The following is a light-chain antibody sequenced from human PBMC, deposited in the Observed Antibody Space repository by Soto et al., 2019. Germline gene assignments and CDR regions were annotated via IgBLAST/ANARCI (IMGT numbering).Light chain of an antibody. CDR3: QQYNNWPAIT. V-gene: IGKV3D-15*01. J-gene: IGKJ5*01. CDR2: GAS. CDR1: QSVSSN. Sequence: EIVVTQSPATLSVSPGERATLSCRASQSVSSNLAWYQQKPGQAPRLLXYGASTRANGIPARFSGSGSGTELTLTISSLQSEDFAVYSCQQYNNWPAITFGQGTRLEIK.